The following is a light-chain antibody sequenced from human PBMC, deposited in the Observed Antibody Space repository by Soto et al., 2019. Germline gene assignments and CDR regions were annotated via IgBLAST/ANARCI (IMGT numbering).Light chain of an antibody. CDR1: SSNIGAGYD. CDR3: QSYDSSLSGSVV. V-gene: IGLV1-40*01. CDR2: GNS. Sequence: QSVLTQPPSVSGAPGQRDTISCTGSSSNIGAGYDVHWYQQLPGTAPKLLSYGNSNRPSGVPDRVSGSKSGTSASLAITGLQAEDEADYYCQSYDSSLSGSVVFGGGTKLTVL. J-gene: IGLJ2*01.